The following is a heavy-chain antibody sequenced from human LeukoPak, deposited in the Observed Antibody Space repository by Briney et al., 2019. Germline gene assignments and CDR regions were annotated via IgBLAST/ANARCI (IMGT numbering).Heavy chain of an antibody. V-gene: IGHV4-59*08. CDR1: GGSISSYY. CDR3: ARHGIAAADPFDS. Sequence: PSETLSLTCTGSGGSISSYYWSWIRQPPGKGLEWIGYIYYSGRTNYNPSLKSRVTISVDTSKNQFSLKLSSVTAADTAVYYRARHGIAAADPFDSWGQGTLVTVSS. J-gene: IGHJ4*02. CDR2: IYYSGRT. D-gene: IGHD6-13*01.